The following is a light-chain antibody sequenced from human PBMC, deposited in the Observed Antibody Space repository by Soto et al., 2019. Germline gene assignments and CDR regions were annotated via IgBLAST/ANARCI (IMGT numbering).Light chain of an antibody. CDR2: GAS. CDR3: QQYSSSPRT. V-gene: IGKV3-20*01. CDR1: QSMRSN. Sequence: EIVLTQSPATLYLSPGERATLXCRASQSMRSNFVWYKQTPGQAPRLLIYGASSRAPDIPDRFRGSGSGRDFVRNISRLEPEDFGMYYRQQYSSSPRTFGQGTKVDIK. J-gene: IGKJ1*01.